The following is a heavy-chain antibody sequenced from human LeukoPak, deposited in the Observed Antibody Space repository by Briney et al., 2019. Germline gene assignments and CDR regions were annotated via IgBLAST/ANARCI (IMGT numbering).Heavy chain of an antibody. V-gene: IGHV3-20*04. Sequence: GGSLRLSCAASGFTFDDYGMSWVRQAPGKGLGWVSGINWNGGSTGYADSVKGRFTISRDNAKNSLYLQMNSLRAEDTALYYCASHDYGDYGTVYWGQGTLVTVSS. CDR3: ASHDYGDYGTVY. CDR2: INWNGGST. D-gene: IGHD4-17*01. J-gene: IGHJ4*02. CDR1: GFTFDDYG.